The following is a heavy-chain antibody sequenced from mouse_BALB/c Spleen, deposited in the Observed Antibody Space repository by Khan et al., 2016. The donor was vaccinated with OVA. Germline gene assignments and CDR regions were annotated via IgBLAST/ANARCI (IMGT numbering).Heavy chain of an antibody. CDR3: ARDRIDY. CDR1: GYTFTSYW. CDR2: INPTSGYT. V-gene: IGHV1-7*01. J-gene: IGHJ2*01. Sequence: QVRLQQSGAELAKPGASVKMSCTASGYTFTSYWMHWIKQRPGQGLEWIGYINPTSGYTDYHQKFKDKATLTADKSSSTAYMQLSSLTSDDSAVYYCARDRIDYWGQGTALTVSS.